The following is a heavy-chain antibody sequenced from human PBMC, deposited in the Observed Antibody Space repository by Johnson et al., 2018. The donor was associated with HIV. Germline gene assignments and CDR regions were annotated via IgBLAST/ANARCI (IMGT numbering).Heavy chain of an antibody. CDR1: GFTFSSYA. V-gene: IGHV3-30*04. CDR2: MSYDGSNQ. Sequence: QVRLVESGGGVVQPGMSLRVSCAASGFTFSSYAMHWVRQAPGRGLEWVAVMSYDGSNQYYADSVTGRFTISRDNSKNTLYLQMNSLRAEGTAVYYCAKERRAPRAFDIWGQGTMVTVSS. CDR3: AKERRAPRAFDI. J-gene: IGHJ3*02. D-gene: IGHD1-26*01.